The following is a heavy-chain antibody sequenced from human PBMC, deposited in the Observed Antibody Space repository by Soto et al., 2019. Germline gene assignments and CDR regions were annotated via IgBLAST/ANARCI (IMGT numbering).Heavy chain of an antibody. V-gene: IGHV4-30-4*01. CDR2: IYYSGST. D-gene: IGHD6-19*01. CDR1: GGSISSGDYY. CDR3: AIIAVAGFTFDY. Sequence: SETLSLTCTVSGGSISSGDYYWSWIRQPPGKGLEWIGYIYYSGSTNYNPSLKSRVTISVDTSKNQFSLKLSSVTAADTAVYYCAIIAVAGFTFDYWGLGALVTVSS. J-gene: IGHJ4*02.